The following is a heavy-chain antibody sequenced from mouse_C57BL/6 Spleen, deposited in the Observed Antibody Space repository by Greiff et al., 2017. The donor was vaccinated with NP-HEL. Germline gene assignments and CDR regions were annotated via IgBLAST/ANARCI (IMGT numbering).Heavy chain of an antibody. CDR1: GYTFTDYE. V-gene: IGHV1-15*01. CDR3: TREGSYYGSSAYFDY. J-gene: IGHJ2*01. CDR2: IDPETGGT. Sequence: VQLQQSGAELVRPGASVTLSCKASGYTFTDYEMHWVKQTPVHGLEWIGAIDPETGGTAYNQKFKGKAILTADKSSSTAYMELRSLTSEDSAVYYCTREGSYYGSSAYFDYWGQGTTLTGSS. D-gene: IGHD1-1*01.